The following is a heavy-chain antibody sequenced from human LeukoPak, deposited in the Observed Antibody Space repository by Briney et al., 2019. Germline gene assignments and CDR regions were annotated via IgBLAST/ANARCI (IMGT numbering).Heavy chain of an antibody. CDR3: ARREVWFGEFYHYFDY. D-gene: IGHD3-10*01. CDR2: IYYSGST. J-gene: IGHJ4*02. Sequence: SETLSLTCTVSGGSISSSSYYWGWIRQPPGKGLEWIGSIYYSGSTYYNPSLKSRVTISVDTSKNQFSLKLSSVTAADTAVYYCARREVWFGEFYHYFDYWGQGTLVTVSS. V-gene: IGHV4-39*01. CDR1: GGSISSSSYY.